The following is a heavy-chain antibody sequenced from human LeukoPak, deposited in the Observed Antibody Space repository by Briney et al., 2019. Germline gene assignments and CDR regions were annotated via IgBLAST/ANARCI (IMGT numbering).Heavy chain of an antibody. Sequence: SETLSLTCTVSGGSISSYYWSWIRQPPGKGLEWIGYIYTSGSTNYNPSLKSRVTISVDTSKNQFSLKLSSVTAADTAVYYCARAGWGIAVANWFDPWGQGTLVTVSS. CDR1: GGSISSYY. CDR2: IYTSGST. D-gene: IGHD6-13*01. CDR3: ARAGWGIAVANWFDP. V-gene: IGHV4-4*09. J-gene: IGHJ5*02.